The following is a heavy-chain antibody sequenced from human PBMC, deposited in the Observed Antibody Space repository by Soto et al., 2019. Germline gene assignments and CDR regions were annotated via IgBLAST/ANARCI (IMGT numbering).Heavy chain of an antibody. J-gene: IGHJ6*02. CDR2: IDPSDSYT. V-gene: IGHV5-10-1*01. CDR1: GYSFTSYW. Sequence: GESLKISCKGSGYSFTSYWISWVRQMPGKGLEWMGRIDPSDSYTNYSPSFQGHVTISADKSISTAYLQWSSLKASDTAMYYCARDDSSGYYRFGYYGMDVWGQGITVTAP. D-gene: IGHD3-22*01. CDR3: ARDDSSGYYRFGYYGMDV.